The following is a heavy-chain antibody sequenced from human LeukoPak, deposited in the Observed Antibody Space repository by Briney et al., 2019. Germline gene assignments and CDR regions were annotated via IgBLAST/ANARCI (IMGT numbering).Heavy chain of an antibody. CDR1: GFTFSSYA. V-gene: IGHV3-64*01. D-gene: IGHD6-19*01. Sequence: GGSLRLSCAASGFTFSSYAMHWVRQAPGKGLEYVSAISSNGGSTYYANSVKGRFTISRDNSKNTLYLQMGSLRAEDMAVYYCARGAVAGNWDYYYYVDVWGKGTTVTVSS. CDR2: ISSNGGST. CDR3: ARGAVAGNWDYYYYVDV. J-gene: IGHJ6*03.